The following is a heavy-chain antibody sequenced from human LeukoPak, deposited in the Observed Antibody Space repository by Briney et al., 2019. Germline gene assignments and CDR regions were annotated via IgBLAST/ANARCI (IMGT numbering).Heavy chain of an antibody. V-gene: IGHV3-30*04. J-gene: IGHJ4*02. D-gene: IGHD3-16*02. CDR2: ISYDGSNK. CDR3: ASWPDGDMNYVWGSYRSPFDY. CDR1: GFTFSSYA. Sequence: PGGSLRLSCAASGFTFSSYAMHWVRQAPGKGLEWVAVISYDGSNKYYADSVKGRFTISRDNSKNTLYLQMNSLRAEDTAVYYCASWPDGDMNYVWGSYRSPFDYWGQGTLVTVSS.